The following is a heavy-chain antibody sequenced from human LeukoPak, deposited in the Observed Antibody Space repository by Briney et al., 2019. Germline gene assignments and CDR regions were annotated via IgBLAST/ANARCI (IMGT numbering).Heavy chain of an antibody. V-gene: IGHV3-30*04. J-gene: IGHJ5*02. CDR2: ISYDGSNK. Sequence: GRSLRLSCAASGFTFSSYAMHWVRQAPGKGLEWVAVISYDGSNKYYADSVKGRFTISRDNSKNTLYLQMNSLRAEDTAVYYCARGWFGEFDPWGQGTLVTVSS. D-gene: IGHD3-10*01. CDR3: ARGWFGEFDP. CDR1: GFTFSSYA.